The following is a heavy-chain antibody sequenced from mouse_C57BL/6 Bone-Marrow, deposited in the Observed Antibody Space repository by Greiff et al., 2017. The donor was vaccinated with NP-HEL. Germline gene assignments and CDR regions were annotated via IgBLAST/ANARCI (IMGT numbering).Heavy chain of an antibody. D-gene: IGHD3-2*02. J-gene: IGHJ3*01. CDR1: GFSLTSSG. Sequence: VKLMESGPGLVAPSQSLSITCTVSGFSLTSSGVDWVRQSPGKGLEWLGVIWGVGSTNYNSALKSRLSISKDNSKSQVFLKMNSLQTDDTAMYYCASLRLGFAYWGQGTLVTVSA. CDR2: IWGVGST. CDR3: ASLRLGFAY. V-gene: IGHV2-6*01.